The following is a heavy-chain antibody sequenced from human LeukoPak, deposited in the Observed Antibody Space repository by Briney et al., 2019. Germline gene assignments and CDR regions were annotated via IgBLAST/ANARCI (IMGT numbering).Heavy chain of an antibody. Sequence: ASVKVSCKASGYTFTSYYMHWVRQAPGQGLEWMGWINPNSGGTNYAQKFQGRVTMTRDTSISTAYMELSRLRSDDTAVYYCARLAAAGTSDDYWGQGTLVTVSS. CDR3: ARLAAAGTSDDY. CDR2: INPNSGGT. D-gene: IGHD6-13*01. V-gene: IGHV1-2*02. CDR1: GYTFTSYY. J-gene: IGHJ4*02.